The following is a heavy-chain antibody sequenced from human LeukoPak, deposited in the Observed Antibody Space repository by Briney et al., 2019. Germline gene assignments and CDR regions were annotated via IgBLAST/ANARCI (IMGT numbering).Heavy chain of an antibody. Sequence: SETLSLTCTVSGGSISSSSYYWGWIRQPPGKGLEWIGSIYYSGSTYYNPSLKSRVTIRVNRSKNQFSLMLSSVTAADTAVYYCASNYYGSGSYRYWGQGTLVTVSS. CDR2: IYYSGST. V-gene: IGHV4-39*07. J-gene: IGHJ4*02. CDR1: GGSISSSSYY. D-gene: IGHD3-10*01. CDR3: ASNYYGSGSYRY.